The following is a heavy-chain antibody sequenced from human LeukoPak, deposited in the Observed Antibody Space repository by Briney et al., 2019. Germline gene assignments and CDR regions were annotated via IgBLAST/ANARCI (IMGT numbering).Heavy chain of an antibody. CDR1: GGSISSYY. Sequence: HPSETLSLTCTVSGGSISSYYWSWIRQPPGKGLEWIGYIYYSGSTNYNPSLKSRVTISVDTSKNQFSLKLSSVTAADTAVYYCASISTGPFDYWGQGTLVTVSS. V-gene: IGHV4-59*08. CDR3: ASISTGPFDY. D-gene: IGHD2-2*01. J-gene: IGHJ4*02. CDR2: IYYSGST.